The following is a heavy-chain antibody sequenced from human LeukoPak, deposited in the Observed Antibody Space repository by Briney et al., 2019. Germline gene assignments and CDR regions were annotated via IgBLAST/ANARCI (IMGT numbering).Heavy chain of an antibody. J-gene: IGHJ4*02. Sequence: GGSLRLSCAASGFTFSSYWMSWVRQAPGKGLEWVANIKQDGSEKYYVDSVKGRFTISRDNAKNSLYLQMNSLRAEDAAVYYCATQNPYSGYDLDYWGQGTLVTVSS. D-gene: IGHD5-12*01. CDR1: GFTFSSYW. CDR2: IKQDGSEK. V-gene: IGHV3-7*03. CDR3: ATQNPYSGYDLDY.